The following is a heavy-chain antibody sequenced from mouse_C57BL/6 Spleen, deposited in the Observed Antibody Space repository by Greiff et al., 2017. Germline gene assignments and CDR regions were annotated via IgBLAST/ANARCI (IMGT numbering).Heavy chain of an antibody. CDR3: ARNGDYEGYYAMDY. V-gene: IGHV2-2*01. CDR2: IWSGGST. Sequence: VQLQQSGPGLVQPSQSLSITCTVSGFSLTSYGVHWVRQSPGKGLEWLGVIWSGGSTDYNAAFISRLSISKDNSKSQVFFKMISLQADDTAIYYCARNGDYEGYYAMDYWGQGTSVTVSS. J-gene: IGHJ4*01. CDR1: GFSLTSYG. D-gene: IGHD2-4*01.